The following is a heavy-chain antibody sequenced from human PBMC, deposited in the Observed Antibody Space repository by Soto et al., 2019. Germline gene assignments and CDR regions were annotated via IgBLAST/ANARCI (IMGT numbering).Heavy chain of an antibody. Sequence: GESLKISCQGSGYNFGAYCIGWVRQMPGKGLEWMGIIFPCDSDTRYRPSFKGQVTISVDRSINTAYLQWSSLKASDTAMYFCARGGTIETPPDYWGEGTQVTV. CDR1: GYNFGAYC. J-gene: IGHJ4*02. D-gene: IGHD2-15*01. CDR3: ARGGTIETPPDY. CDR2: IFPCDSDT. V-gene: IGHV5-51*01.